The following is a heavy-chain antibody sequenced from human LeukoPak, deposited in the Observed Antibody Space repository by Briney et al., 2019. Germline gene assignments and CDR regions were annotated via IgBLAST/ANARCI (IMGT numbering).Heavy chain of an antibody. CDR1: GFTFSSYA. CDR2: IYSGGST. J-gene: IGHJ4*02. V-gene: IGHV3-53*04. Sequence: PGGSLRLSCAASGFTFSSYAMSWVRQAPGKGLEWVSVIYSGGSTYYADSVKGRFTISRHNSKNTLYLQMNSLRAEDTAVYYCARASTTVTHFDYWGQGTLVTVSS. D-gene: IGHD4-17*01. CDR3: ARASTTVTHFDY.